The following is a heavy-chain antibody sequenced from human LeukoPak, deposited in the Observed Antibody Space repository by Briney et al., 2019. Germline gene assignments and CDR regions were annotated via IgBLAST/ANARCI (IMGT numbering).Heavy chain of an antibody. CDR1: GFTFSSYE. V-gene: IGHV3-48*03. J-gene: IGHJ4*02. CDR3: ARETKWLLFSYFDY. Sequence: GGSLRLSCAASGFTFSSYEMNWVRQAPGKGLEWVSYISSSGSTIYYADSVKGRFTISRDNAKNSLYLQMNSLRAEDTAIYYCARETKWLLFSYFDYWGQGTLVTVSS. D-gene: IGHD5-12*01. CDR2: ISSSGSTI.